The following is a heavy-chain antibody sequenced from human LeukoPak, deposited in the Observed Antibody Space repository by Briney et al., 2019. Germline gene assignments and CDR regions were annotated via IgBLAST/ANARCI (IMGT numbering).Heavy chain of an antibody. CDR1: GYTFTGYY. Sequence: AASVKVSCKASGYTFTGYYMHWVRQAPGQGLEWMGWINPNSGGTNYAQKLQGRVTMTTDTSTSTAYMELRSLRSDDTAVYYCARLRDYYDSSGYSPYYFDYWGQGTLVTVSS. V-gene: IGHV1-2*02. D-gene: IGHD3-22*01. CDR3: ARLRDYYDSSGYSPYYFDY. J-gene: IGHJ4*02. CDR2: INPNSGGT.